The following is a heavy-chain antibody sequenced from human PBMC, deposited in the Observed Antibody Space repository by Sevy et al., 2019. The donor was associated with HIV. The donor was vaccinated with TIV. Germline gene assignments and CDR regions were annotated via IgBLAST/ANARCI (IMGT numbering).Heavy chain of an antibody. J-gene: IGHJ4*02. V-gene: IGHV3-30*02. Sequence: GGSLRLSCAASGFTFSSYGMHWVRQAPGKGLEWVAFIRYDGSNKYYADSVKGRFTISRDNSKNTLYLQMNSLRAEDTAVYYCAKEPRLTIFGVLIGFDYWGQGTLVTVSS. CDR3: AKEPRLTIFGVLIGFDY. D-gene: IGHD3-3*01. CDR2: IRYDGSNK. CDR1: GFTFSSYG.